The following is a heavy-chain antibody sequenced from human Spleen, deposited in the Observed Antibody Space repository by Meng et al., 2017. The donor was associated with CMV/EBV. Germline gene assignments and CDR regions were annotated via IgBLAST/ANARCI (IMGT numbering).Heavy chain of an antibody. CDR2: ISYDGSNK. CDR3: ARGGRYDSSGYYDWYFDL. J-gene: IGHJ2*01. V-gene: IGHV3-30*03. Sequence: GGSLRLSCAASGFTFSSYSMNWVRQAPGKGLEWVAVISYDGSNKYYADSVKGRFTISRDNSKNTLYLQMNSLRAEDTAVYYCARGGRYDSSGYYDWYFDLWGRGTLVTVSS. CDR1: GFTFSSYS. D-gene: IGHD3-22*01.